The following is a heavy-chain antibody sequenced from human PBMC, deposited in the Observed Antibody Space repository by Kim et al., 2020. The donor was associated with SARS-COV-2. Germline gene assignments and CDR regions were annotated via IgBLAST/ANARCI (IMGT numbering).Heavy chain of an antibody. J-gene: IGHJ6*03. CDR2: IYYSGST. D-gene: IGHD4-4*01. Sequence: SETLSLTCTVSGGSISSYYWSWIRQPPGKGLEWIGYIYYSGSTNYNPSLKSRVTISVDTSKNQFSLKLSSVTAADTAVYYCATSDYSNRFAHRYYYYYYMDVWGKGTTVTVSS. CDR3: ATSDYSNRFAHRYYYYYYMDV. CDR1: GGSISSYY. V-gene: IGHV4-59*08.